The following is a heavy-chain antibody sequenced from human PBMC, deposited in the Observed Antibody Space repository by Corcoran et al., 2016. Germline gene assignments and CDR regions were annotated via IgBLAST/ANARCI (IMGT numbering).Heavy chain of an antibody. J-gene: IGHJ4*02. CDR3: ARGPRFLGLEWLFRHAYYFDY. V-gene: IGHV4-34*01. D-gene: IGHD3-3*01. Sequence: QVQLQQWGAGLLKPSETLSLTCAVYGGSFSGYYWSWIRQPPGKGLEWIGEINHSGSTNYNPSLKSRVTISVDTSKNQFSLKLSSVTAADTAVYYCARGPRFLGLEWLFRHAYYFDYWGQGTLVTVSS. CDR2: INHSGST. CDR1: GGSFSGYY.